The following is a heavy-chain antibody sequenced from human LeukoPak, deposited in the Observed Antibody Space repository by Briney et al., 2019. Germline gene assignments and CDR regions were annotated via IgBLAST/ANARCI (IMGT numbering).Heavy chain of an antibody. D-gene: IGHD6-19*01. CDR2: ISGSGGST. V-gene: IGHV3-23*01. CDR3: AKMPVSYSSGWSTFDY. CDR1: GFTFSSYA. Sequence: GGSLRLSCAASGFTFSSYAMSWVRQTPRKGLEWVSGISGSGGSTYYVDSVKGRFTISRDNSKNTLYLQMNSLRAEDTAIYYCAKMPVSYSSGWSTFDYWGQGTLVTVSS. J-gene: IGHJ4*02.